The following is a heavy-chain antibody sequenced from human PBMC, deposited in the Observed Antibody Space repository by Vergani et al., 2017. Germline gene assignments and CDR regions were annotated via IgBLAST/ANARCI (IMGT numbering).Heavy chain of an antibody. V-gene: IGHV3-23*04. CDR1: GFTFRNYA. Sequence: EVQLVESGGGLVQPGGSLRLSCAASGFTFRNYAMTWVRQAPGKGLEWVSVISGSGSSTYYADSVKGRFTISRDNSKNTLYLQMNSLRAEDTAVYYCAKARYDFWSGNDYYYMDVWGKGTTVTVSS. D-gene: IGHD3-3*01. CDR3: AKARYDFWSGNDYYYMDV. J-gene: IGHJ6*03. CDR2: ISGSGSST.